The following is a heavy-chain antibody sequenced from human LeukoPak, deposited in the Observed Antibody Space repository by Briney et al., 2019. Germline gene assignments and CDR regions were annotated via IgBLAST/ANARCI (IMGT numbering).Heavy chain of an antibody. Sequence: SETLSLTCTVSSGSIGSSNYYWGWIRQPPGKGLEWIGSIYYSGIAYYNPTLKSRVTISVDASKSHFSLRLSSETAADTAVYYCARQVNSMAGTHFDVWGLGTLVPVSS. CDR2: IYYSGIA. D-gene: IGHD6-19*01. J-gene: IGHJ4*02. CDR1: SGSIGSSNYY. V-gene: IGHV4-39*01. CDR3: ARQVNSMAGTHFDV.